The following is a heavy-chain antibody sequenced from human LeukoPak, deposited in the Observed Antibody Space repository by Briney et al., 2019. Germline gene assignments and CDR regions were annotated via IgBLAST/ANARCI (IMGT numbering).Heavy chain of an antibody. CDR2: IHHSGST. Sequence: SETLSLTCPVSGDSISSGGYYWSWIRQPPEKGLEWIGYIHHSGSTYYNPSLKSRVTISVDRSKNQFSLRLSSVTAADTAVYYCARDHVMIRGVSYDYLAMDVWGQGTTVTVSS. CDR3: ARDHVMIRGVSYDYLAMDV. D-gene: IGHD3-10*01. CDR1: GDSISSGGYY. J-gene: IGHJ6*02. V-gene: IGHV4-30-2*01.